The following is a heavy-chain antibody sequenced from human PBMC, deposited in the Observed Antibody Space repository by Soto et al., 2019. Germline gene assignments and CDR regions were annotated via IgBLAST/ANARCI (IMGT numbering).Heavy chain of an antibody. CDR3: ARGPPNYYGSGSYYNPDH. CDR2: ISSSSSYI. D-gene: IGHD3-10*01. Sequence: GGSLRLSCAASGFTFSSYSMNWVRQAPGKGLEWVSSISSSSSYIYYADSVKGRFTISRDNAKNSLYLQMNSLRAEDTAVYYCARGPPNYYGSGSYYNPDHWGQGTLVTVS. J-gene: IGHJ4*02. V-gene: IGHV3-21*01. CDR1: GFTFSSYS.